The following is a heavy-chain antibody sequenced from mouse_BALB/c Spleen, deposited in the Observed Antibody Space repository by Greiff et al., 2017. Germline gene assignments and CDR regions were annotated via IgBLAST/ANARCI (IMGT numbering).Heavy chain of an antibody. CDR1: GFTFSDYY. V-gene: IGHV5-4*02. J-gene: IGHJ3*01. CDR3: ARGGNPWFAY. D-gene: IGHD2-1*01. Sequence: EVKLVESGGGLVKPGGSLKLSCAASGFTFSDYYMYWVRQTPEKRLEWVATISDGGSYTYYPDSVKGRFTISRDNAKNNLYLQMSSLKSEDTAMYYCARGGNPWFAYWGQGTLVTVSA. CDR2: ISDGGSYT.